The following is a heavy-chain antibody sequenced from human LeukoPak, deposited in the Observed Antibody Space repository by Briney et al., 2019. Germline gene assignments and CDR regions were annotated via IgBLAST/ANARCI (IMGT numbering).Heavy chain of an antibody. CDR1: GCTFSSYD. Sequence: GGSLRLSCAASGCTFSSYDMNWVRQAPGKGLEWASYISSSGSTIYYAVSVKGRFTISRDNAKNSLYLQMNSLRAEDTAVYYCAELGITMIGGVWGKGTTVTISS. CDR2: ISSSGSTI. D-gene: IGHD3-10*02. CDR3: AELGITMIGGV. J-gene: IGHJ6*04. V-gene: IGHV3-48*03.